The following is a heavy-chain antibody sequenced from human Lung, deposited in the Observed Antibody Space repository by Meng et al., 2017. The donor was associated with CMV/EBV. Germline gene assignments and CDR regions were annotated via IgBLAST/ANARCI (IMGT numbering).Heavy chain of an antibody. CDR1: GDTFTSYD. Sequence: ASXXVSXKASGDTFTSYDINWVRQATGQGLEWMGWINPNSGNTYYAPSLQGRVTMTRITSINTAYMELSSLRSEDTAVYYCVRGCDSTGCEDYWGQGTLVT. CDR3: VRGCDSTGCEDY. D-gene: IGHD3-22*01. J-gene: IGHJ4*02. V-gene: IGHV1-8*01. CDR2: INPNSGNT.